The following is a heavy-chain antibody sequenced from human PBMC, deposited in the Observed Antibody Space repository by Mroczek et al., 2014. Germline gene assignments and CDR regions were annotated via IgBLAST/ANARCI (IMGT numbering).Heavy chain of an antibody. CDR2: INPNSGGT. J-gene: IGHJ4*02. Sequence: QVQLQQSGAEVKKPGASVKVSCKASGYTFTGYYMHWVRQAPGQGLEWMGWINPNSGGTNYAQKFQGRVTMTRDTSISTAYMELSRLRSDDTAVYYCARDGVQGYRQCPPIDYWGQGTLVTVSS. V-gene: IGHV1-2*02. CDR1: GYTFTGYY. D-gene: IGHD6-13*01. CDR3: ARDGVQGYRQCPPIDY.